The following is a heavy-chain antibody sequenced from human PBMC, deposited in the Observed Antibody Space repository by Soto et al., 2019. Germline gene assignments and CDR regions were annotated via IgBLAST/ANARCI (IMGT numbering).Heavy chain of an antibody. V-gene: IGHV1-24*01. CDR2: FDPEHDET. D-gene: IGHD1-7*01. J-gene: IGHJ6*02. CDR3: ATLKTNYYYYYGMDV. Sequence: ASVKVSCKVSGYTLTELSVHWVRQTPGKGLEWMGGFDPEHDETVYAQKFQGGVTMTEDTPTDTAYMELSSLRSEDTAVYYCATLKTNYYYYYGMDVWGQGTTVTVSS. CDR1: GYTLTELS.